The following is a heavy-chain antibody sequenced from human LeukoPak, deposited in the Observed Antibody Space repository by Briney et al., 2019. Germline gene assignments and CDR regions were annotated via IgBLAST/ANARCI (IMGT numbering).Heavy chain of an antibody. CDR1: GFTFSSYV. V-gene: IGHV3-30*14. J-gene: IGHJ4*02. CDR2: ISYDGSNE. Sequence: HSGGSLRLSCAASGFTFSSYVMHWVRQAPGKGLEWVAIISYDGSNEYYADSVKGRFTISRDKSKNMLFLQMVSLRAEDTAVYYCASQVGLGKGSFDYWGQGTLVTVSS. D-gene: IGHD5/OR15-5a*01. CDR3: ASQVGLGKGSFDY.